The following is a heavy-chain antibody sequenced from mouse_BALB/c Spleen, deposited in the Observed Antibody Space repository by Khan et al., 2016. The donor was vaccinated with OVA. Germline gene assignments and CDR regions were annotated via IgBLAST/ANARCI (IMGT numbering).Heavy chain of an antibody. Sequence: EVELVESGGGLVQPGGSRKLSCAASGFTFSSYGMHWVRQAPERGLEWVAYISGDSNTIYYADTVKGRFTISRYNPRNTLFLQMTSLMSEDTAMYYCATSYFYGYYFDYWGPGTTLTVSS. J-gene: IGHJ2*01. CDR1: GFTFSSYG. D-gene: IGHD1-1*01. CDR2: ISGDSNTI. V-gene: IGHV5-17*02. CDR3: ATSYFYGYYFDY.